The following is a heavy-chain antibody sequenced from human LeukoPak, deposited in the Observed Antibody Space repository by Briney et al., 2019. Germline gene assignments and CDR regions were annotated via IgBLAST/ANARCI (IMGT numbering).Heavy chain of an antibody. D-gene: IGHD1-26*01. CDR2: ISYDGNNK. CDR1: GFTFSSYA. V-gene: IGHV3-30-3*01. J-gene: IGHJ4*02. Sequence: PGGSLRLSCAASGFTFSSYAMHWVRQAPGKGLEWVAVISYDGNNKHYVDSVKGRFTTSRDNSKNTVYLQMNSLRAEDTAVYYCARDLSSGYSGNYGAFEYWGQGTLVIVSS. CDR3: ARDLSSGYSGNYGAFEY.